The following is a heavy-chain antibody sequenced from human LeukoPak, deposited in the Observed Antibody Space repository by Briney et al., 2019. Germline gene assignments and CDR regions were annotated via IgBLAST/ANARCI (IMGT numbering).Heavy chain of an antibody. V-gene: IGHV3-48*03. CDR3: ARVVTPRGYLDY. CDR1: GFTFSSYE. D-gene: IGHD4-23*01. J-gene: IGHJ4*02. CDR2: ISSSGSTI. Sequence: GGSLRLSCAASGFTFSSYEMNWVRQAPGKGLEWVSYISSSGSTIYYADSVKGRFTISRDNAKNSLYLQMNSLRAEDTAVYYCARVVTPRGYLDYWGQGTLVTVSS.